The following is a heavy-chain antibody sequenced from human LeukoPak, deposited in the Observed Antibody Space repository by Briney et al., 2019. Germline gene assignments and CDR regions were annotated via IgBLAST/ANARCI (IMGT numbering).Heavy chain of an antibody. J-gene: IGHJ4*02. CDR3: AKEVLVVVESYFDS. V-gene: IGHV3-23*01. CDR1: GFSFSSCA. CDR2: ITGSGQTA. D-gene: IGHD3-22*01. Sequence: GGSLRLSCAASGFSFSSCAMTWVRQAPGKGLEWVPTITGSGQTAYYADSVKGRFTMSRDNSKNTLYLQMSGLRAEDTAIYYCAKEVLVVVESYFDSWGQGTLVTVSS.